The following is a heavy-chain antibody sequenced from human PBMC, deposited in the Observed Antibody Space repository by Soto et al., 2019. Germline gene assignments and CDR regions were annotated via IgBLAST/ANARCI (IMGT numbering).Heavy chain of an antibody. J-gene: IGHJ3*02. D-gene: IGHD1-1*01. CDR1: GGSVSSRSNYY. CDR3: ARVERRTATTVVEAFDM. V-gene: IGHV4-34*01. Sequence: QVQLQQWGAGLLKPSETLSLSCAVYGGSVSSRSNYYWSWIRQPPGKGLEWIGEMSHSGGTHFNPALKSRVTLSVDTSKNQFSLKMSSVTAADTALYYCARVERRTATTVVEAFDMWGPRTMVTVSS. CDR2: MSHSGGT.